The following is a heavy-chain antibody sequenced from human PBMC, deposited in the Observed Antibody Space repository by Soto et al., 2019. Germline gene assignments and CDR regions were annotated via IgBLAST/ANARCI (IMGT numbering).Heavy chain of an antibody. V-gene: IGHV3-30-3*01. CDR2: ISYDGSNK. D-gene: IGHD3-22*01. Sequence: QVQLVESGGGVVQPGRSLRLSCAASGFTFSSYAMHWVRQAPGKGLEWVAVISYDGSNKYYADSVKGRFTISRDNSMNTLYLQMNSLRAEDTAVYYCARERYYYDSSGYAAFDYWGQGTLVTVSS. CDR3: ARERYYYDSSGYAAFDY. J-gene: IGHJ4*02. CDR1: GFTFSSYA.